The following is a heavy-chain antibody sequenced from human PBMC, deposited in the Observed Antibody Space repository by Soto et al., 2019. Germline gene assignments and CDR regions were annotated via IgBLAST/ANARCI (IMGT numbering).Heavy chain of an antibody. CDR1: GYTFTSYT. J-gene: IGHJ6*02. CDR3: ARDGGQQRYNFWSGSYQTRYYNYGLDV. CDR2: INAGNGNT. D-gene: IGHD3-3*01. Sequence: VASVKVSCKASGYTFTSYTLHWVRQAPGQRLEWMGWINAGNGNTKYSQKFQGRVTITRDTSASTVYMELSSLTSEDTAMYYCARDGGQQRYNFWSGSYQTRYYNYGLDVWGQGTTVTVSS. V-gene: IGHV1-3*01.